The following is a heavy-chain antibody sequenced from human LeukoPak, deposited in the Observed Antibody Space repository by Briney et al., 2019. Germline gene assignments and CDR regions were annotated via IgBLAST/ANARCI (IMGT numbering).Heavy chain of an antibody. Sequence: SQTLSLTCTVSGGSISSGDYYWSWIRQPPGKGLEWIGYIYYSGSTYYNPSLKSRVTISVDTSKNQFSLKLSSVTAADTAVYYCALYGDYNDAFDIWGQGTMVTVPS. CDR2: IYYSGST. D-gene: IGHD4-17*01. V-gene: IGHV4-30-4*01. J-gene: IGHJ3*02. CDR3: ALYGDYNDAFDI. CDR1: GGSISSGDYY.